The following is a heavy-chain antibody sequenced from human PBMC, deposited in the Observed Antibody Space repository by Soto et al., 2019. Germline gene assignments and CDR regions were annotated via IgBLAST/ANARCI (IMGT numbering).Heavy chain of an antibody. J-gene: IGHJ5*02. CDR3: AKDGGERCSSNSCLNWFDP. Sequence: LRLSCAASGFTFSSYAMSWFRQAPGKGLEWVSAISGSGGSTYYADSVQGRFTISRDNSKNTLYLHMNSLRAEDTAVYYCAKDGGERCSSNSCLNWFDPWGQGTLVTVSS. CDR1: GFTFSSYA. D-gene: IGHD2-2*01. CDR2: ISGSGGST. V-gene: IGHV3-23*01.